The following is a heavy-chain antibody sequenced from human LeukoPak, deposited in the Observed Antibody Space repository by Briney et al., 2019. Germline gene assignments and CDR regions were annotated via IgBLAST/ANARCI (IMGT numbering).Heavy chain of an antibody. V-gene: IGHV1-18*01. Sequence: EASVKVSFKASGYTFTNYGISWVRQAPGQGLEWMGWISAYNGNTNYAQKLQGRVTMTTDTSTSTAYMELRSLRSDDTAVYYCARAYYDILTGYSRPYYYGMDVWGQGTTVTVSS. CDR1: GYTFTNYG. CDR2: ISAYNGNT. D-gene: IGHD3-9*01. CDR3: ARAYYDILTGYSRPYYYGMDV. J-gene: IGHJ6*02.